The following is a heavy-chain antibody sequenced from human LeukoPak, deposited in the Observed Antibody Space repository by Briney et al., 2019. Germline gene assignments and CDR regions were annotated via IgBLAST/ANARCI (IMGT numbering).Heavy chain of an antibody. Sequence: PSETLSLTCTVSGGSISSYYWSWIRQPPGKGLEWIGYIYYSGSTNYNPSLKSRVTISVDTSKNQFSLKLSSVTAADTAVYYCARGQATTHFDYWGQGTLVTVSS. CDR2: IYYSGST. D-gene: IGHD1-26*01. CDR1: GGSISSYY. V-gene: IGHV4-59*08. J-gene: IGHJ4*02. CDR3: ARGQATTHFDY.